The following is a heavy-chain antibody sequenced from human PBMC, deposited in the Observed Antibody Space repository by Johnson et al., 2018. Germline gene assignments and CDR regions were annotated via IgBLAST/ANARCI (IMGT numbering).Heavy chain of an antibody. CDR1: GGSISSYY. J-gene: IGHJ6*02. CDR3: ARDRGANYHSYYGMDV. CDR2: IYYSGST. D-gene: IGHD3-10*01. Sequence: QVQLQESGPGLVKPSETLSLTCTVSGGSISSYYWSWIRQPPGKGLEWIGYIYYSGSTNYSPSLKSRVTMSVDTSKNQFSLKLRSVTAADTAVYYCARDRGANYHSYYGMDVWGQGTTVTVSS. V-gene: IGHV4-59*01.